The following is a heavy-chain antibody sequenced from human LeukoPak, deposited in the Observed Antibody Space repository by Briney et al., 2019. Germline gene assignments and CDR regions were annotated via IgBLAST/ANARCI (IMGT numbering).Heavy chain of an antibody. Sequence: SETLSLTCTVSGGSISNYYWSWIRQPAGKGLVWIGRFYSSGSYNYNPSLKSRVTMSVDTSKNQFSLRLSSVTAADTAVYYCARLFPAAGTPYYYIMDVWGQGTTVTVSS. CDR1: GGSISNYY. D-gene: IGHD6-13*01. CDR3: ARLFPAAGTPYYYIMDV. CDR2: FYSSGSY. V-gene: IGHV4-4*07. J-gene: IGHJ6*02.